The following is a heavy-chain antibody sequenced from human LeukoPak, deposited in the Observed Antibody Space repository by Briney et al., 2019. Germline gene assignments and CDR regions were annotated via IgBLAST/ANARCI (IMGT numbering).Heavy chain of an antibody. Sequence: PSETLSLTCTVSGYPISSGYNWGWIRPTPGKGLEWIGTTHHSVSTYYNPSLKSRVTISVDTSKNEFSLKLSSVPAADAAMYYCARASSSTYGAFHTWGQGTMVSVSS. J-gene: IGHJ3*02. CDR2: THHSVST. V-gene: IGHV4-38-2*02. CDR3: ARASSSTYGAFHT. D-gene: IGHD6-13*01. CDR1: GYPISSGYN.